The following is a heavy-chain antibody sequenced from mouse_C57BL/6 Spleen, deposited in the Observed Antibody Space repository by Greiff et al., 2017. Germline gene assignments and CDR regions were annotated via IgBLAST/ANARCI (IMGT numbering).Heavy chain of an antibody. CDR3: ARFIYNLALAD. V-gene: IGHV1-54*01. Sequence: QVQLQQSGAELVRPGTSVKVSCKASGYAFTNYLIEWVKQRPGQGLEWIGVINPGSGGTNYNEKFKGKAPLTAYKSSRTAYMQLSSLTSEDSAVYSCARFIYNLALADCRQGTRPTVSA. CDR1: GYAFTNYL. CDR2: INPGSGGT. D-gene: IGHD1-1*01. J-gene: IGHJ3*01.